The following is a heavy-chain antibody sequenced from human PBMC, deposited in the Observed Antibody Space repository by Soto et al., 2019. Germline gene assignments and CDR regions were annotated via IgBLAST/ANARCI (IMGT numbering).Heavy chain of an antibody. CDR3: ARDLKVWFGELFSHYGMDV. CDR2: IYYSGST. D-gene: IGHD3-10*01. Sequence: SETLSLTCTVSGGSISSGGYYWSWIRQHPGKGLEWIGYIYYSGSTYYNPSLKSRVTISVDTSKNQFSLKLSSVTAADTAVYYCARDLKVWFGELFSHYGMDVWGQGTTVTVSS. CDR1: GGSISSGGYY. V-gene: IGHV4-31*03. J-gene: IGHJ6*02.